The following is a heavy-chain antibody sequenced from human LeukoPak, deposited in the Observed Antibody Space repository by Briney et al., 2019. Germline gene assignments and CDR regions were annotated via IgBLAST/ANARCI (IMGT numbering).Heavy chain of an antibody. CDR1: GFTFSGSA. V-gene: IGHV3-73*01. D-gene: IGHD2-15*01. CDR3: TSSVVVVDATPYYYYYYMDV. J-gene: IGHJ6*03. Sequence: PGGSLRLSCAASGFTFSGSAMHWVRQASGKGLEWVGRIRSKANSYATAYAASVKGRFTISRDDSKNTAYLQMNRLKTEDTAVYYCTSSVVVVDATPYYYYYYMDVWGKGATVTISS. CDR2: IRSKANSYAT.